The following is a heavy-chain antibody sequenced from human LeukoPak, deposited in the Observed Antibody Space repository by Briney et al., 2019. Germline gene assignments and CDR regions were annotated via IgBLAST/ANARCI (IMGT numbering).Heavy chain of an antibody. J-gene: IGHJ4*02. CDR1: GGSFSGYY. Sequence: PSETLSLTCAVYGGSFSGYYWSWIRQPPGKGLEWIGEINHSGSTYYNPSLKSRVTISVDTSKNQFSLKLSSVTAADTAVYYCARDSRYSSSWYYFDYWGQGTLVTVSS. D-gene: IGHD6-13*01. CDR3: ARDSRYSSSWYYFDY. V-gene: IGHV4-34*01. CDR2: INHSGST.